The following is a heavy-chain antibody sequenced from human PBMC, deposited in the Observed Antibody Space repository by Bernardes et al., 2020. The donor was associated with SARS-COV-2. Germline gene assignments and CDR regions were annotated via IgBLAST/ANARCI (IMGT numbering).Heavy chain of an antibody. CDR2: ISDDGTNK. CDR1: GFTFRSHG. Sequence: GGSLRLSCAASGFTFRSHGMHWVRQAPGKGLEWVAAISDDGTNKYYADCVKGRFTISRDNSKNTLYLQMNSLRAEDTAVYYCARWERGYGFDNWGQGTLVTVSS. D-gene: IGHD3-22*01. CDR3: ARWERGYGFDN. J-gene: IGHJ4*02. V-gene: IGHV3-33*01.